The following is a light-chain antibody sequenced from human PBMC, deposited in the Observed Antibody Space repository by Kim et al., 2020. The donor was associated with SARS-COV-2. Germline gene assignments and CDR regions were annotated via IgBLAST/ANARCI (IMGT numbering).Light chain of an antibody. CDR1: NIGSKS. Sequence: APGKTARITCGGNNIGSKSVHWYQQKPGQAPVLVIYYDSDRTSGIPERFSGSNSGNTATLTISRVGAGDEADYYCQVWDSSSDHPVFGGGTQLTVL. CDR2: YDS. CDR3: QVWDSSSDHPV. J-gene: IGLJ3*02. V-gene: IGLV3-21*04.